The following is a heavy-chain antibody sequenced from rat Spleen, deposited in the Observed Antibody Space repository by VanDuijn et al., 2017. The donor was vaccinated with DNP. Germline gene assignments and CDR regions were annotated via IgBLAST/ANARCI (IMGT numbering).Heavy chain of an antibody. D-gene: IGHD4-3*01. CDR2: ISYDGGRT. V-gene: IGHV5-22*01. CDR3: ARWNSGHFDY. Sequence: EVQLVESGGGLVQPGNSLKLSCAASGFTFSDFYMAWVRQAPTKGLEWVASISYDGGRTYYPDSVKGRFTISRDNAKNTLYLQMNSLRSEDMATYYCARWNSGHFDYWGQGVMVPVSS. J-gene: IGHJ2*01. CDR1: GFTFSDFY.